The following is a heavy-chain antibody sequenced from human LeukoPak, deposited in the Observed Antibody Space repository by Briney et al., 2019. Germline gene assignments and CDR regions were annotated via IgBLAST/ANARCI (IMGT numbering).Heavy chain of an antibody. CDR3: ARHIVVVTDYYYMDV. V-gene: IGHV4-34*01. CDR1: GGSFSGYY. J-gene: IGHJ6*03. CDR2: INHSGST. D-gene: IGHD2-21*02. Sequence: SETLSLTCAVYGGSFSGYYWSWIRQPPGKGLEWIGEINHSGSTNYNPSLKSRVTISVDTSKNQFSLKLSSVTAADTAVYYCARHIVVVTDYYYMDVWAKGPRSPSP.